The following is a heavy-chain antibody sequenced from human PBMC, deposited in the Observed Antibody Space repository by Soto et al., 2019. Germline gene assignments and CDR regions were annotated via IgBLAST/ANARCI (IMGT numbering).Heavy chain of an antibody. J-gene: IGHJ6*02. V-gene: IGHV3-48*03. Sequence: GGSLRLSCAASGFTFSSYEMNWVRQAPGKGLEWVSYISSSGSTIYYADSVKGRFTVSRDNAKNSLYLQMNSLRAEDAAVYYCARDDIPFGNEDGRYGMDVWGQGTTVTVSS. CDR3: ARDDIPFGNEDGRYGMDV. CDR1: GFTFSSYE. CDR2: ISSSGSTI. D-gene: IGHD1-1*01.